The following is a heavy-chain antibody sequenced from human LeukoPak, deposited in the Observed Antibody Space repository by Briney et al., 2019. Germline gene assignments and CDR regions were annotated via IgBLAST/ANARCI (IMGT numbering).Heavy chain of an antibody. CDR3: AKGVRFLDWWILDY. Sequence: PGGSLRLSCAASGFTFSSYAMSWVRQAPGKGRECVSAISGSDSTYYADSVKGRFTISRDNSRNTLYLQMNSLRAEDTAIYYCAKGVRFLDWWILDYWGQGSLVTVSS. CDR1: GFTFSSYA. V-gene: IGHV3-23*01. J-gene: IGHJ4*02. D-gene: IGHD3-9*01. CDR2: ISGSDST.